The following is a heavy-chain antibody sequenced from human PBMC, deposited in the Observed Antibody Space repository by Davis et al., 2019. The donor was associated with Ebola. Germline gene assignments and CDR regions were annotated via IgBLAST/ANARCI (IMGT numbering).Heavy chain of an antibody. D-gene: IGHD3-10*01. CDR1: GGSISSYY. CDR3: ARAGVTMVQGVIL. Sequence: SETLSLTCTVPGGSISSYYWSWIRQPPGKGLEWIGYIYYSGSTNYNPSLKSRVTISVDTSKNQFSLKLSSVTAADTAVYYCARAGVTMVQGVILWGQGTLVTVSS. V-gene: IGHV4-59*01. J-gene: IGHJ4*02. CDR2: IYYSGST.